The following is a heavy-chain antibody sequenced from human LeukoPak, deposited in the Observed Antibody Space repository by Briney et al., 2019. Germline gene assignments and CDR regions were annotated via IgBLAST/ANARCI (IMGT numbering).Heavy chain of an antibody. CDR1: GGSFSGYY. J-gene: IGHJ4*02. D-gene: IGHD5-12*01. V-gene: IGHV4-34*01. CDR3: ARGGEWWLRRPVDY. CDR2: INHSGST. Sequence: PSETLSLTCAVYGGSFSGYYWSWIRQPPGKGLEWIGEINHSGSTNYNPSLKSRVTISVDTSKNQFSLELSSVTAADTAVYYCARGGEWWLRRPVDYWGQGTLVTVSS.